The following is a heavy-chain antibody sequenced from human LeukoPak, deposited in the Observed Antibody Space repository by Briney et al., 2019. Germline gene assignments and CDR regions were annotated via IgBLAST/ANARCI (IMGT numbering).Heavy chain of an antibody. D-gene: IGHD2-21*02. CDR2: INPNSGGT. J-gene: IGHJ3*02. CDR3: ASATTYCGADCYPLDAFDI. V-gene: IGHV1-2*02. Sequence: ASVKVSCKASGYTFTGYYMHWVRQAPGQGLEWMGWINPNSGGTNYAQKFLGRITMTRDTSIITAYMELSRLRSDDTAVYYCASATTYCGADCYPLDAFDIWGQGTMVTASS. CDR1: GYTFTGYY.